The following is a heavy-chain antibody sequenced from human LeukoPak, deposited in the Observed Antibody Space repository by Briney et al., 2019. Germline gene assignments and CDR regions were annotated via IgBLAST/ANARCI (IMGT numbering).Heavy chain of an antibody. Sequence: PGGSLRLSCAASGFTFDDYAMHWVRQAPGKGLEWVSSISWNSGSIGYVDSVKGRFNISRDNAKNSLYLQMNSLRTEDMAMYYCVKGVSSSSHNWFDPWGQGTLVTVSS. J-gene: IGHJ5*02. CDR3: VKGVSSSSHNWFDP. D-gene: IGHD6-6*01. V-gene: IGHV3-9*03. CDR1: GFTFDDYA. CDR2: ISWNSGSI.